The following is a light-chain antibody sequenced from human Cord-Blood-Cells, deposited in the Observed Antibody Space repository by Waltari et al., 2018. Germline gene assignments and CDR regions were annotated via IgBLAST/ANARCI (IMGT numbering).Light chain of an antibody. CDR1: SSDVGGYNY. V-gene: IGLV2-14*03. CDR3: SSYTSSSTLV. CDR2: DVS. J-gene: IGLJ1*01. Sequence: QSALTQPASVSGSPGQSITISCTGTSSDVGGYNYVSWYQQHPGKAPKLMIYDVSNRPSGVANRFSGSTSGNTASLTISVLQAEDEADYYCSSYTSSSTLVFGTGTKVTVL.